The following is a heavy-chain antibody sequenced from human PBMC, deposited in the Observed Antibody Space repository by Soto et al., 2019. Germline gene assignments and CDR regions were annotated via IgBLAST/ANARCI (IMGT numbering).Heavy chain of an antibody. CDR3: ARDHVLRYFDWLQPNPRIFDY. CDR2: ISSSSSYI. Sequence: PGWSLRLSCAASGFIYSSYSINWVRQAPGKGLEWVSSISSSSSYIYYADSVKGRLTISRDNAKNSLYLQMNSLRAEDTAVYYCARDHVLRYFDWLQPNPRIFDYWGQGTLVTVS. CDR1: GFIYSSYS. J-gene: IGHJ4*02. V-gene: IGHV3-21*01. D-gene: IGHD3-9*01.